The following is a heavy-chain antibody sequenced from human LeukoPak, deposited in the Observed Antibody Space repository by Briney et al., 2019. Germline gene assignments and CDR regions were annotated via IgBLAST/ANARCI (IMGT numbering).Heavy chain of an antibody. J-gene: IGHJ4*02. V-gene: IGHV1-69*01. Sequence: SVKVSCKASGGTFSSYAISWVRQAPGQGLEWMGGIIPIFGTANYAQKFQGRVTITADESTSTVYMELSSLRSEDTAVYYCATENYDFWSGYYWGQGTLVTVSS. CDR1: GGTFSSYA. CDR2: IIPIFGTA. CDR3: ATENYDFWSGYY. D-gene: IGHD3-3*01.